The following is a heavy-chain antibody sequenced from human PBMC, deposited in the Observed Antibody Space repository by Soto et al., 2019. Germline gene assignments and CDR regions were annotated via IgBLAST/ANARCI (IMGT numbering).Heavy chain of an antibody. CDR3: ARSGGLDRDFNY. CDR1: GGTFSSDS. CDR2: IIPMFDTP. D-gene: IGHD2-15*01. V-gene: IGHV1-69*12. J-gene: IGHJ4*02. Sequence: QVQLVQSGAEVKKPGSSVKVSCKASGGTFSSDSFSWVRQAPGQGLEWMGGIIPMFDTPIYAQKFQDRVTSTAAESTRTAYLQLSSLRSGDTAVYYWARSGGLDRDFNYWGQGSLVTVSS.